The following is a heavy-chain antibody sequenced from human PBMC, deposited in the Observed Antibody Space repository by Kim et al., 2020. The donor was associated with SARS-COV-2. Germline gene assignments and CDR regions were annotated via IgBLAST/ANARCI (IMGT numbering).Heavy chain of an antibody. CDR2: IYYSGST. D-gene: IGHD2-21*01. Sequence: SETLSLTCTVSGCSISSSSYYWGWIRQPPGKGLEWIGSIYYSGSTYYNPSLKSRVTISVDTSKNQFFLNLSSVTAADTAVYYCAGTPTDWGNYYYYGLDVWGKGTTVTVSS. CDR1: GCSISSSSYY. J-gene: IGHJ6*04. CDR3: AGTPTDWGNYYYYGLDV. V-gene: IGHV4-39*01.